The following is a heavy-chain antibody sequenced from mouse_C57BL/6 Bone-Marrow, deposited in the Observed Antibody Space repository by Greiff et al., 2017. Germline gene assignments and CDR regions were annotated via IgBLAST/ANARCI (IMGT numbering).Heavy chain of an antibody. J-gene: IGHJ3*01. Sequence: QVQLQQPGAELVKPGASVKLSCKASGYTFTSSWMHWVKQRPGRGLEWIGRIDPNSGGTKYNEKFQSKATLTVDKPSSTADMQLSSLTSEDSAVYYCATYSNYVAGFAYWGQGTLVTVSA. CDR2: IDPNSGGT. D-gene: IGHD2-5*01. CDR3: ATYSNYVAGFAY. CDR1: GYTFTSSW. V-gene: IGHV1-72*01.